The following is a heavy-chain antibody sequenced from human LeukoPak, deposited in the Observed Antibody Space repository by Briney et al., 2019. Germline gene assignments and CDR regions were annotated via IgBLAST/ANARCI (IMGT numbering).Heavy chain of an antibody. D-gene: IGHD2-8*01. Sequence: GGSLRLSCPASGFTFSDYAMNWVRQAPGKGLEWVSVVGGDDTTYYTDSVKGRFTISRDNSKNTLSLQMNSLRLEDTAVYYCAKDSWSRNGIYDPFDIWGQGTLVTVSS. CDR3: AKDSWSRNGIYDPFDI. J-gene: IGHJ3*02. CDR1: GFTFSDYA. CDR2: VGGDDTT. V-gene: IGHV3-23*01.